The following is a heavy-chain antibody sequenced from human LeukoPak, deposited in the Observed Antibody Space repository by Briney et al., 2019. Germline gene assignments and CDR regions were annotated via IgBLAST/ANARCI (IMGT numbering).Heavy chain of an antibody. CDR1: GFTFSSYT. Sequence: GGSLRLSCAASGFTFSSYTMNWVRQPPGKGLEWVSNIGTTSTTIYYADSVKGRFTISRDNAKNSLYLQINSLRADDTAVYYCARFAAGGSYYYYMDVWGKGTTVTVSS. J-gene: IGHJ6*03. CDR3: ARFAAGGSYYYYMDV. D-gene: IGHD6-25*01. CDR2: IGTTSTTI. V-gene: IGHV3-48*01.